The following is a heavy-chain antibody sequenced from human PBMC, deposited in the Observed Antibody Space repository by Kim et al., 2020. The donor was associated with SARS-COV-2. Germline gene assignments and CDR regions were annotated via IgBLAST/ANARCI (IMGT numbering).Heavy chain of an antibody. CDR2: INHSGST. D-gene: IGHD3-3*01. J-gene: IGHJ4*02. V-gene: IGHV4-34*01. Sequence: SETLSLTCAVYGGSFSGYYWSWIRQPPGKGLEWIGEINHSGSTNYNPSLKSRVTISVDTSKNQFSLKLSSVTAADTAVYYCARVKGYDFWSGYPFDYWGQGTLVTVSS. CDR1: GGSFSGYY. CDR3: ARVKGYDFWSGYPFDY.